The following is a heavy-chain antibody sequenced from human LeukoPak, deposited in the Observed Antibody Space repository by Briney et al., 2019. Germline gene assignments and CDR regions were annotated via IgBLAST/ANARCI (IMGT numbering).Heavy chain of an antibody. D-gene: IGHD5-12*01. CDR2: IKQDGSEK. J-gene: IGHJ4*02. CDR3: ASDIVATIFSY. V-gene: IGHV3-7*01. CDR1: GFTFSSYW. Sequence: GGSLRLSCAASGFTFSSYWMSWVRQAPGKGPEWVANIKQDGSEKYYVDSVKGRFTISRDNAKNSLYLQMNSLRAEDTTVYYCASDIVATIFSYWGQGTLVTVSS.